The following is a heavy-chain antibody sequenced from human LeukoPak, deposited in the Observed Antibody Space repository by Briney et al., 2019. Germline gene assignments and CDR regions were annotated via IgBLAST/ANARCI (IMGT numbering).Heavy chain of an antibody. CDR1: GGSISSSNFY. CDR2: IYYSGST. CDR3: AREYSDILTGYYRY. Sequence: TLSLTCTVSGGSISSSNFYWGWIRQPPGKGLEWIGSIYYSGSTYYNPSLKSRVSISVDTSKNQFSLKLSSVTAADTAVYYCAREYSDILTGYYRYWGQGTLVTVSS. D-gene: IGHD3-9*01. J-gene: IGHJ4*02. V-gene: IGHV4-39*07.